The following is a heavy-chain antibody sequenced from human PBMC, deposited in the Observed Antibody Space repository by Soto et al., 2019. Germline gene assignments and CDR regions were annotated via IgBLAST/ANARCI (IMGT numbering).Heavy chain of an antibody. Sequence: QVQLVESGGGVVQPGRSLRLSCAASGFTFSNYGMHWVRQAPGKGLEWVSCIWYDGSNKYYVDSVKGRFTISRDNSNNTVYLQMSSLRAEDTAVYYCARYSSGLDYWGQGTRVTVSS. J-gene: IGHJ4*02. V-gene: IGHV3-33*01. D-gene: IGHD6-19*01. CDR2: IWYDGSNK. CDR1: GFTFSNYG. CDR3: ARYSSGLDY.